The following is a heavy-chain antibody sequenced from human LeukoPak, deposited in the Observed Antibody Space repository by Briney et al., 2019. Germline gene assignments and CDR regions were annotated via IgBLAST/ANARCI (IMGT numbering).Heavy chain of an antibody. D-gene: IGHD2-15*01. Sequence: PSETLSLTCSVSGYSITSGYYWGWIRQTPGKGLESIASIYHSGSTYYNPSLKSRVTISVDTSNDQFSLKLTSVTAADTGVYYFSGGPKYWSSCACYLLGFDSWGQGTLVTVSS. CDR1: GYSITSGYY. V-gene: IGHV4-38-2*02. CDR2: IYHSGST. J-gene: IGHJ5*01. CDR3: SGGPKYWSSCACYLLGFDS.